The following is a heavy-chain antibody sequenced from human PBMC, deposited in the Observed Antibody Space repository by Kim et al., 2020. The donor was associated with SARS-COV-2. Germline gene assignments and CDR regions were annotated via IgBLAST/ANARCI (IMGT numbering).Heavy chain of an antibody. D-gene: IGHD3-10*01. CDR2: IYHSGST. V-gene: IGHV4-4*02. CDR1: GGSISSSNW. J-gene: IGHJ4*02. CDR3: ARARITMVRGVLTPKGLFDY. Sequence: SETLSLTCAVSGGSISSSNWWSWVRQPPGKGLEWIGEIYHSGSTNYNPSLKSRVTISVDKSKNQFSLKLSSVTAADTAVYYCARARITMVRGVLTPKGLFDYWGQGTLVTVSS.